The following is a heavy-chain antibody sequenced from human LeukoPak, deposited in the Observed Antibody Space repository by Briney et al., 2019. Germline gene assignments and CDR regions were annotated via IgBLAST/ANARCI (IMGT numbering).Heavy chain of an antibody. V-gene: IGHV3-74*01. CDR1: GFTFSRYW. D-gene: IGHD1-7*01. Sequence: GGSLTLSCAASGFTFSRYWMHWVRQAPGKGQVWVSRIISDGSSTSYADSVKGRFSTARDNAKSTLYLQMNSLRCENTAVYYCVRDRLGTEDWGQGTLVTVSS. J-gene: IGHJ4*02. CDR2: IISDGSST. CDR3: VRDRLGTED.